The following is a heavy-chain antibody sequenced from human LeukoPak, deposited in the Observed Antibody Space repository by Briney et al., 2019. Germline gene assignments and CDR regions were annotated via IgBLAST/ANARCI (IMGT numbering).Heavy chain of an antibody. Sequence: GGSLGLSCAASGFTFSNYWMGWVRQAPGKGLEWVANINQYGREIHYLDSVKGRFTISRDNAKNSLFLQMNSLRVEDTAVYYCARDYTGTFDYWGQGTLVTVSS. CDR1: GFTFSNYW. CDR3: ARDYTGTFDY. CDR2: INQYGREI. J-gene: IGHJ4*02. D-gene: IGHD2-8*02. V-gene: IGHV3-7*01.